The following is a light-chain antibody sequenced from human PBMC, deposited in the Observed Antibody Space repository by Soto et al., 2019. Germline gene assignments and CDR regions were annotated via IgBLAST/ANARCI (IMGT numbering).Light chain of an antibody. V-gene: IGKV1-9*01. CDR2: GAS. Sequence: DIQLTQSPSFLSASVGDRVTITCRASQGIDSYLAWYQQKPGKAPKLLIYGASTLQSGDPSRFSGSKSGTEFTLTISSLQPEDFATYYCHQLKSYPLTFGGGTKVEIK. CDR1: QGIDSY. CDR3: HQLKSYPLT. J-gene: IGKJ4*01.